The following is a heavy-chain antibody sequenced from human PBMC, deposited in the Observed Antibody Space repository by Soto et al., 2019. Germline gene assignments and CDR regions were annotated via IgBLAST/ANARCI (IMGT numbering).Heavy chain of an antibody. CDR1: VCPFSSSA. CDR3: ARRFYGDYAYYYYGMDV. J-gene: IGHJ6*02. V-gene: IGHV1-69*13. CDR2: IIPIFGTA. Sequence: SSVNLSCNSSVCPFSSSAISWVRPAPGQGLEWMGGIIPIFGTANYAQKFQGRVTITADESTSTAYMELSSLRSEDTAVYYCARRFYGDYAYYYYGMDVWGQGTTVTVPS. D-gene: IGHD4-17*01.